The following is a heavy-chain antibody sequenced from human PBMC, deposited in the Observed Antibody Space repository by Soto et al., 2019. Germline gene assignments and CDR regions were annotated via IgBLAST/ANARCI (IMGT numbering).Heavy chain of an antibody. J-gene: IGHJ4*01. D-gene: IGHD6-13*01. V-gene: IGHV1-18*04. CDR1: GYTFTSYD. CDR2: ISAYNSNT. CDR3: AISQPLVFSLGY. Sequence: QVQLVQSGAEVKKPGASVKVSCKASGYTFTSYDITWVRQAPGQGLEWMGWISAYNSNTNYAENLQGRVTMTTDTSTSTAYMDLRSLRSDDTAVYYCAISQPLVFSLGYGGHGTLVTVSS.